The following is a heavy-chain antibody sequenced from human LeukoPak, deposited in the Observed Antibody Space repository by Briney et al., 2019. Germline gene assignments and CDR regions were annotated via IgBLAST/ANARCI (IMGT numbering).Heavy chain of an antibody. D-gene: IGHD2-2*01. CDR2: IYYRRTT. J-gene: IGHJ3*01. CDR3: ARAGYCRSPTCPDAFDF. CDR1: GGSFTSSSYY. Sequence: SETLSLTCTVSGGSFTSSSYYWGWIRQPPGKGLEWIGSIYYRRTTYYNSSLKGRVTISVDTSKNQLSLELSSVTAADTAVYYCARAGYCRSPTCPDAFDFWGQGTKVTVSS. V-gene: IGHV4-39*07.